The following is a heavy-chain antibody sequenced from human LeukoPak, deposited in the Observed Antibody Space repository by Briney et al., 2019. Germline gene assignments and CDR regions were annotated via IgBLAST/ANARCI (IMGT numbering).Heavy chain of an antibody. V-gene: IGHV3-23*01. D-gene: IGHD1-1*01. Sequence: GGTLRLSCAASGFTFSSYGMSWVRQAPGKGLEWVSGISGSGGSTYYADSVKGRFTISRDNAKNSLYLQMNSLRASDTAVYYCARELNGAFDPWGQGTLVTVSS. CDR3: ARELNGAFDP. CDR1: GFTFSSYG. CDR2: ISGSGGST. J-gene: IGHJ5*02.